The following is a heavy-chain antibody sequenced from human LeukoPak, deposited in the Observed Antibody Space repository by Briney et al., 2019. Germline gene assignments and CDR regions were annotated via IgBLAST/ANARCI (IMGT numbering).Heavy chain of an antibody. CDR1: GGSFSGYY. Sequence: PSETLSLTCAVYGGSFSGYYWSCVRQPPGKGLEWIGEINHSGSTNYNPSLKSRVTISVDTSKNQFSLKLSSVTAADTTVYYCARGGEVIAAGNWFDPWGQGTLVTVSS. V-gene: IGHV4-34*01. CDR2: INHSGST. J-gene: IGHJ5*02. CDR3: ARGGEVIAAGNWFDP. D-gene: IGHD6-13*01.